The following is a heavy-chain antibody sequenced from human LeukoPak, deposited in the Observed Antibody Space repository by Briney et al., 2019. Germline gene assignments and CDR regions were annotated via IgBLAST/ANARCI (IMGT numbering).Heavy chain of an antibody. CDR3: AKDPSPGTAYYYCGMDV. D-gene: IGHD1-14*01. Sequence: GGSLRLSCAASGFTFSSNDMHWVRQATGKGLEWVSAIGTAGDTYYPGSVKGRFTISRENAKNSLYLQMNSLRAGDTAVYYCAKDPSPGTAYYYCGMDVWGQGTTVTVSS. V-gene: IGHV3-13*04. CDR1: GFTFSSND. CDR2: IGTAGDT. J-gene: IGHJ6*02.